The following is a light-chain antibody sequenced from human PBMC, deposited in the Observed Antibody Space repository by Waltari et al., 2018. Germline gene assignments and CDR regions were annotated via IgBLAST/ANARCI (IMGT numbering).Light chain of an antibody. CDR1: WSVSYSSNNKNY. CDR2: WAS. V-gene: IGKV4-1*01. CDR3: QQYYAVPPT. Sequence: DIVMTQSPDSLVVSLGERASITCKSDWSVSYSSNNKNYLALYRKKPGQPPQLLIFWASIREFGVPDRFSGSGSGTDFTLTISSLQAEDAAVYYCQQYYAVPPTFGPGTKVEIK. J-gene: IGKJ1*01.